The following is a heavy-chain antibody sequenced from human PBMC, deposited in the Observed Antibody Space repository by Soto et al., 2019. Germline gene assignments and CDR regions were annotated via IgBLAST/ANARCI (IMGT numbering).Heavy chain of an antibody. D-gene: IGHD5-18*01. V-gene: IGHV1-69*01. CDR2: IIPIFGTA. J-gene: IGHJ4*02. Sequence: QVQLVQSGAEVKKPGSSVKVSCQASGGTFSSYAISWVRQAPGQGLEWMGGIIPIFGTANYAQKFQGRVTITADESPGTAYMEMSSLRAEDTAVYYCARVGDTAMGGVGGWGQGTLVTVSS. CDR3: ARVGDTAMGGVGG. CDR1: GGTFSSYA.